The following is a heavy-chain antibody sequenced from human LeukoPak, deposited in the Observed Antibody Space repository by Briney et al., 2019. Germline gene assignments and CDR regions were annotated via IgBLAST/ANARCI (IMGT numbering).Heavy chain of an antibody. J-gene: IGHJ5*02. D-gene: IGHD6-13*01. V-gene: IGHV4-59*11. CDR2: VYYSGNT. CDR1: GGSMSSHF. CDR3: ARGEASSWYRYNWFDP. Sequence: SETLSLTCSVSGGSMSSHFWTWIRQPPGKGLQWIGYVYYSGNTNYNPSLRSRATMSLDRSKNQFSLKLSSVTAADTAVYYCARGEASSWYRYNWFDPWGQGTLVTVSS.